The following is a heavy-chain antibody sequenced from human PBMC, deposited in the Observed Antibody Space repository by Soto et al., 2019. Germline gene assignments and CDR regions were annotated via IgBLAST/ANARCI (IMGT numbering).Heavy chain of an antibody. CDR3: ARDLVVVGDYYYYYGMDV. J-gene: IGHJ6*02. Sequence: ASVKVSCKAPGYTFTSYGISWVRQAPGQGLEWMGWISAYNGNTNYAQKLQGRVTMTTDTSTSTAYMELRSLRSDDTAVYYCARDLVVVGDYYYYYGMDVWGQGTTVTVSS. CDR2: ISAYNGNT. CDR1: GYTFTSYG. D-gene: IGHD2-2*01. V-gene: IGHV1-18*01.